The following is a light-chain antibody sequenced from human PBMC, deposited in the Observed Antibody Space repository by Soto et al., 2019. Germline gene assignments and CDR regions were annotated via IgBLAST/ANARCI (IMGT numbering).Light chain of an antibody. CDR3: QQYNSYSRT. CDR1: QSIYSS. V-gene: IGKV1-5*01. J-gene: IGKJ1*01. CDR2: GAS. Sequence: DLQSTQSPSTLRASPGDRVTITSRVSQSIYSSLAWYQHKAGKAPNLLIYGASSLGSGVPSRFGGSGSGTEFTLTISSLQPDDFATYSCQQYNSYSRTFGKGTKVDIK.